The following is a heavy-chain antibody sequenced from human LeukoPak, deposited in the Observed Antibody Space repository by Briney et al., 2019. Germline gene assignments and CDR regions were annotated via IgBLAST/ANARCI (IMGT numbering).Heavy chain of an antibody. D-gene: IGHD5-24*01. V-gene: IGHV3-30*14. CDR2: ISYDGSNK. CDR1: GFTFSSYA. Sequence: GGSLRLSCAASGFTFSSYAMHWVRQAPGKGLEWVAVISYDGSNKYYADSVKGRFTISKDNSKNTLYLQMNSLRAEDTAVYYCARAGRDGYNYADYWGQGTLVTVSS. J-gene: IGHJ4*02. CDR3: ARAGRDGYNYADY.